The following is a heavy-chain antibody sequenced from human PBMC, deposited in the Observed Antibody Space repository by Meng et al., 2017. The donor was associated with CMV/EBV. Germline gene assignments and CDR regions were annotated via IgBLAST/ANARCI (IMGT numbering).Heavy chain of an antibody. CDR1: GFTFSSYW. D-gene: IGHD1-26*01. J-gene: IGHJ6*02. V-gene: IGHV3-74*01. CDR2: INSDGSST. Sequence: GESLKISCAASGFTFSSYWMHWVRQAPGKGLVWVSRINSDGSSTSYADSVKGRFTISRDNAKNTLYLQMNSLRAEDTAVYYCAKDRLWELPGRNYYGMDVWGQGTTVTVSS. CDR3: AKDRLWELPGRNYYGMDV.